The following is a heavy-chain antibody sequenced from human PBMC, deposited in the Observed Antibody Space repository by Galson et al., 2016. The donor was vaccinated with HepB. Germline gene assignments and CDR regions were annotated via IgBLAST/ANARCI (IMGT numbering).Heavy chain of an antibody. Sequence: SLRLSCAASGFTFSTYGMNWVRKAPGKGLEWVSYIGYTSTTILYADSVKGRFTISRDNAKNSLYLQMKSLRDEDTAVYYRARESGYDYLAQYYYYMDVWGKGTTVTVSS. V-gene: IGHV3-48*02. D-gene: IGHD5-12*01. CDR2: IGYTSTTI. CDR3: ARESGYDYLAQYYYYMDV. J-gene: IGHJ6*03. CDR1: GFTFSTYG.